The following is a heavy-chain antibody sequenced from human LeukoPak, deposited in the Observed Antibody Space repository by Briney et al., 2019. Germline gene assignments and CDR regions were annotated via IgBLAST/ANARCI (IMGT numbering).Heavy chain of an antibody. CDR3: AGDARDYYYDSSTYHADVSYWFFDL. J-gene: IGHJ2*01. V-gene: IGHV4-59*01. Sequence: PSETLSLTCTVAGGSISSYYWSWVRQPPGKGLEWIGYIYDNGSTKYNPSFKSRVTISVDTSKNQFSLKLRSVTAADTAVYYCAGDARDYYYDSSTYHADVSYWFFDLWGRGTLVTVSS. D-gene: IGHD3-22*01. CDR1: GGSISSYY. CDR2: IYDNGST.